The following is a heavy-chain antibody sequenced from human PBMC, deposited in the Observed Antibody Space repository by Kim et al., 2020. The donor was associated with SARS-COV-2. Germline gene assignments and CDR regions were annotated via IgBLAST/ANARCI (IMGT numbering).Heavy chain of an antibody. Sequence: GESLKISCKGSGYSFTSHWIGWVRQMSGKGLEWMGIIYPGDSDTRYSPSFQGQVIISADKSINTAYLQWSSLKASDTPMYYCARDSSGYSSWGQGTPVTVSS. CDR3: ARDSSGYSS. D-gene: IGHD3-22*01. CDR1: GYSFTSHW. CDR2: IYPGDSDT. J-gene: IGHJ5*02. V-gene: IGHV5-51*01.